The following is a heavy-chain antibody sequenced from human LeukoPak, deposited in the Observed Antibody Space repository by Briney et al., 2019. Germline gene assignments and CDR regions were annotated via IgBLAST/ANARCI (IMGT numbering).Heavy chain of an antibody. J-gene: IGHJ6*03. CDR3: ARSEVGDGYNFYYYYYYMDV. CDR1: GGTFSSYA. D-gene: IGHD5-24*01. CDR2: IIPIFGTA. V-gene: IGHV1-69*05. Sequence: ASVKVSCKASGGTFSSYAISWVRQAPGQGLEWMGGIIPIFGTANYAQKFQGRVTITTDESTSTAYMELSSLRSEDTAVYYCARSEVGDGYNFYYYYYYMDVWGKGTTVTVSS.